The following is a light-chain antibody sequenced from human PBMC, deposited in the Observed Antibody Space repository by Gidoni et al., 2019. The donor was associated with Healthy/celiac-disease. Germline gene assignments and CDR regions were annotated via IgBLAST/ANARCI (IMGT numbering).Light chain of an antibody. V-gene: IGKV1-33*01. CDR3: QQYDNRPFT. CDR2: DAS. Sequence: DIPMTPSPSSLSASVGDRVTITCQASQGISNYLNGYQQKPGKAPKLLIYDASNVETGVPARFSGSGSGTEFTFTISSLQPEDIATYYCQQYDNRPFTFGPGTKVEIK. CDR1: QGISNY. J-gene: IGKJ3*01.